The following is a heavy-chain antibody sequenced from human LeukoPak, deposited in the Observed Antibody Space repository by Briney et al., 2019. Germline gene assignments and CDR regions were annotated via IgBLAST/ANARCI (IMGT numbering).Heavy chain of an antibody. V-gene: IGHV3-30*04. Sequence: PGGSLRLSCVTSGFTFSNHAMHWVRQAPGKGLEWVAVISYDGSNKYYADSVKGRFTISRDNSKNTLYLQMNSLRAEDTAVYYCAKDYYDILSGLLDYWGQGTLVTVSS. CDR1: GFTFSNHA. D-gene: IGHD3-9*01. J-gene: IGHJ4*02. CDR3: AKDYYDILSGLLDY. CDR2: ISYDGSNK.